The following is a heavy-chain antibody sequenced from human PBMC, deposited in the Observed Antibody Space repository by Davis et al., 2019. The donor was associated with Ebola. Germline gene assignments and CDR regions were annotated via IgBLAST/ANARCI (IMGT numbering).Heavy chain of an antibody. CDR2: IYYSGST. Sequence: PSETLSLTCTVSGGSISSSSYYWGWIRQPPGKGLEWIGSIYYSGSTYYNPSLKSRVTISVDTSKNQFSLKLSSVTAADTAVYYCASGIVVVTAEAFDIWGQGTMVTVSS. V-gene: IGHV4-39*01. D-gene: IGHD2-21*02. CDR1: GGSISSSSYY. J-gene: IGHJ3*02. CDR3: ASGIVVVTAEAFDI.